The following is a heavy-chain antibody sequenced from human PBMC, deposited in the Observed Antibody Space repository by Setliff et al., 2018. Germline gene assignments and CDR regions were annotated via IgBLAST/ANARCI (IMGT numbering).Heavy chain of an antibody. Sequence: GGSLRLSCAASGFTFSTFAMAWVRLAPGKGLEWVSAIGGSAEYTFYADSVKGRFTIFRDGSKNTLFLHMTSLRAEDTAVYYCAKPQVELRWGFESWGQGTPVTVSS. CDR3: AKPQVELRWGFES. V-gene: IGHV3-23*01. CDR2: IGGSAEYT. D-gene: IGHD1-7*01. CDR1: GFTFSTFA. J-gene: IGHJ4*02.